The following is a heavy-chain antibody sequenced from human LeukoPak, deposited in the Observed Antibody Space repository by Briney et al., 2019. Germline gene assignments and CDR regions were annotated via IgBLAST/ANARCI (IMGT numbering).Heavy chain of an antibody. Sequence: PSETLSLTCAVYGGSFSGYYRSWIRQPPGKGLEWIGEINHSGSTNYNPSLKSRVTMSVDTSKNQFSLKLSSVTAADTAVYYCARQSNYYGTDAFDIWGQGTMVTVSS. V-gene: IGHV4-34*01. CDR1: GGSFSGYY. CDR3: ARQSNYYGTDAFDI. D-gene: IGHD3-10*01. CDR2: INHSGST. J-gene: IGHJ3*02.